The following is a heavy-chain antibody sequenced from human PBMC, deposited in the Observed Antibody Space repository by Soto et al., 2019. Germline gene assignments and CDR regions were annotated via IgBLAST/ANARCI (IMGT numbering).Heavy chain of an antibody. CDR1: GGSISSSSYY. Sequence: QLQLQESGPGLVKPSETLSLTCTVSGGSISSSSYYWGWIRQPPGKGLEWIGSIYYSGSTYYNPSLKSRVTISVDTSKNQFSLKLSSVTAADTAVYYCARHIASRQLGYPFGELFRYGMDVWGQGTTVTVSS. D-gene: IGHD3-10*01. CDR3: ARHIASRQLGYPFGELFRYGMDV. J-gene: IGHJ6*02. CDR2: IYYSGST. V-gene: IGHV4-39*01.